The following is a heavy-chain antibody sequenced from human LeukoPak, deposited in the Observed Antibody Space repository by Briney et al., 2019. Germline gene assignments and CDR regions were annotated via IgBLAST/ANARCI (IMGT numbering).Heavy chain of an antibody. J-gene: IGHJ4*02. D-gene: IGHD3-22*01. V-gene: IGHV3-23*01. CDR3: AKGSYYDSSGSFYFDY. Sequence: GGSLRLSCTASGFTFSSYAMSWVRQAPGKGLEWVSGISGSGDNTYYADSVKGRFTISRDNSKNTLYVQVNSPGTEDTAAYYCAKGSYYDSSGSFYFDYWGQGTLVTVSS. CDR1: GFTFSSYA. CDR2: ISGSGDNT.